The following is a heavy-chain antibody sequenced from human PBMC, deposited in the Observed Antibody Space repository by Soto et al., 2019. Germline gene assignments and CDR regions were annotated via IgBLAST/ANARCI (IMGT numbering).Heavy chain of an antibody. D-gene: IGHD3-9*01. CDR2: ISYDGSNK. V-gene: IGHV3-30*18. CDR3: AKDIAEEVPDWLWYFDL. CDR1: GFTFSSYG. Sequence: ESGGGVVQPGRSLRLSCAASGFTFSSYGMHWVRQAPGKGLEWVAVISYDGSNKYYADSVKGRFTISRDNSKNTLYLQMNSLRAEDTAVYYCAKDIAEEVPDWLWYFDLWGRGTLVTVSS. J-gene: IGHJ2*01.